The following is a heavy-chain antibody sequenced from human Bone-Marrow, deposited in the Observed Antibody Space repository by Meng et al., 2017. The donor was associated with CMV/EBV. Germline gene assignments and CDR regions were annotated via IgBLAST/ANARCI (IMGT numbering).Heavy chain of an antibody. CDR3: AKGPSGGYCSSTSCDDY. D-gene: IGHD2-2*03. CDR1: GFSFSYYS. CDR2: IQYDGNHK. Sequence: GESLKISCAASGFSFSYYSMHWVRQTPGKGLEWVSFIQYDGNHKYDAESVKGRFTISRDNSKNTLYLQMNSLRAEDTAVYYCAKGPSGGYCSSTSCDDYWGQGTLVTVSS. V-gene: IGHV3-30*02. J-gene: IGHJ4*02.